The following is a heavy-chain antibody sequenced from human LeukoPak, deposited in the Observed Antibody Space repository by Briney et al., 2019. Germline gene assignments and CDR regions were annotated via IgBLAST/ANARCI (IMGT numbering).Heavy chain of an antibody. CDR3: AKDPYMDV. J-gene: IGHJ6*03. Sequence: PGGSLRLSCAASGFSFADATMPWVRQVPGKGLEWVSGINWDSGTMGYAESVKGRFTVSRDNAKNPLYLQMNSLKTEDTALYYCAKDPYMDVWGKGTTVTVSS. V-gene: IGHV3-9*01. CDR1: GFSFADAT. CDR2: INWDSGTM.